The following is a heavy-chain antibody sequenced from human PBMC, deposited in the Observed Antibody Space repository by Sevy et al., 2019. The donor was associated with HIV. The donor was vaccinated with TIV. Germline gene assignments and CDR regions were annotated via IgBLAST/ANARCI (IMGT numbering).Heavy chain of an antibody. CDR2: ISAYNGNT. CDR1: GYTFTSYG. V-gene: IGHV1-18*04. Sequence: ASVKVSCKASGYTFTSYGIRWVRQAPGQGLEWMGWISAYNGNTNYAQKLQGRVTMTTDTSTRTAYMELRSLRSDDTAVYYCAGDRACIRYPCMAAADYWGQGTLVTVSS. CDR3: AGDRACIRYPCMAAADY. J-gene: IGHJ4*02. D-gene: IGHD2-8*01.